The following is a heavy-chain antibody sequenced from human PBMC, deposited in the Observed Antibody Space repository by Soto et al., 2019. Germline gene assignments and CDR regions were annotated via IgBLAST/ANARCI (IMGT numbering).Heavy chain of an antibody. D-gene: IGHD3-10*01. J-gene: IGHJ4*02. CDR2: ISSSSYTI. Sequence: VGSLRLSCTASGFTFNTYNMNWVRQAPGKGLEWVSYISSSSYTIKYADSVEGRFTASRDNGKKSLYLQMNSLRDEDTAVYFCAREISLSAGSYFDYWGQGTLVTVSS. V-gene: IGHV3-48*02. CDR3: AREISLSAGSYFDY. CDR1: GFTFNTYN.